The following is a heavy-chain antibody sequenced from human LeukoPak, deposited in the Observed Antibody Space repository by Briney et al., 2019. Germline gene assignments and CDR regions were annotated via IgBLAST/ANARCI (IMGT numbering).Heavy chain of an antibody. V-gene: IGHV4-39*07. CDR1: GGSISSSGYC. CDR3: ARDTYNYGSSAYYFDY. J-gene: IGHJ4*02. Sequence: PSETLSLTCTVSGGSISSSGYCWGWIRQPPGKGLEWIGSIDYSGNTNYNPSLKSRVTMSVDTSKNQFSLKLSSVTAADTAVYYCARDTYNYGSSAYYFDYWGQGTLVTVSS. CDR2: IDYSGNT. D-gene: IGHD5-18*01.